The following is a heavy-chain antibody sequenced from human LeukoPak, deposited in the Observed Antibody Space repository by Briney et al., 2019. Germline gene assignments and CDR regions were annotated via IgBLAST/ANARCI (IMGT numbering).Heavy chain of an antibody. CDR3: TTFLAMVRGLEDY. CDR1: GFSFNDAW. D-gene: IGHD3-10*01. Sequence: GGSLRLSCAASGFSFNDAWMSWVRQTPGKGLEWVGRIKSKTDGGTTDYAAPVKGRFTISRDDSKNTLYLQMNSLKTEDTAVYYCTTFLAMVRGLEDYWGQGTLVTVSS. V-gene: IGHV3-15*01. CDR2: IKSKTDGGTT. J-gene: IGHJ4*02.